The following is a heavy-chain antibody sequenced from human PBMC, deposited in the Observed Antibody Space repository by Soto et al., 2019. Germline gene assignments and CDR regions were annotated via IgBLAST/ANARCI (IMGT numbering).Heavy chain of an antibody. CDR1: GFTFSNYA. Sequence: EVQLLESGGGLVQPGGSLRLSCAASGFTFSNYAVTWVRQAPGKGLEWVSTISGSGGSTYYADSVKGRFTISRDNSKNTLYLQMNSXRAXXTAVYXXAXXXGSXWYEIDYWGQGTLVTVSS. J-gene: IGHJ4*02. CDR2: ISGSGGST. D-gene: IGHD6-13*01. V-gene: IGHV3-23*01. CDR3: AXXXGSXWYEIDY.